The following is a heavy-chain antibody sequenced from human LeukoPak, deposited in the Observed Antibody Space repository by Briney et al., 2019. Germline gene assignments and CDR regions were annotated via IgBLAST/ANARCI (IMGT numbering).Heavy chain of an antibody. CDR3: ATVPVPYSSSNHMDA. Sequence: ASVKVSCKVSGYTLTELSMHWVRQAPGKGLERMGGFDPEDGETIYAQKFQGRVTMTEDTSTDTAYMELSSLRSEDTAVYYCATVPVPYSSSNHMDAWGKGTTVTVSS. D-gene: IGHD6-6*01. CDR2: FDPEDGET. J-gene: IGHJ6*03. V-gene: IGHV1-24*01. CDR1: GYTLTELS.